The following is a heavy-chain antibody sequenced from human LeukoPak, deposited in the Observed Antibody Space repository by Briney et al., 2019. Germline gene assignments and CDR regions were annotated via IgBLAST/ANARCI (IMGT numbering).Heavy chain of an antibody. D-gene: IGHD1-1*01. Sequence: SETLSLTCAVYGGSFSTYYWSWIRQSPGKGPEWIAEINHRGDTNYNPSVKSRVTISVDTSKNQFSLKVRSLTAADTAVYYCARGPTISETGYFDYWGQGTLVTVSS. V-gene: IGHV4-34*01. J-gene: IGHJ4*03. CDR1: GGSFSTYY. CDR2: INHRGDT. CDR3: ARGPTISETGYFDY.